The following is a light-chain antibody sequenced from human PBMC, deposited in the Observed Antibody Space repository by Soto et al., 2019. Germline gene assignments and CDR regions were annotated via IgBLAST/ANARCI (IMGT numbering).Light chain of an antibody. Sequence: QSALTQPPSASGSPGQSVTISCTGASGDIGGYNYVSWYQQHPGKVPKLMIYDVSKRPSGVPDRFSGSKSGNTASLTVSGLQPEDEADYYCRSYAGSNTFVFGTGTKVTVL. CDR3: RSYAGSNTFV. V-gene: IGLV2-8*01. J-gene: IGLJ1*01. CDR2: DVS. CDR1: SGDIGGYNY.